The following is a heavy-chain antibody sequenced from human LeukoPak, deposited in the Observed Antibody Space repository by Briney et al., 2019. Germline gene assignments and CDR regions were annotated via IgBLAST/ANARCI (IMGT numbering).Heavy chain of an antibody. D-gene: IGHD3-3*01. J-gene: IGHJ4*02. CDR1: GFIFTNYF. CDR3: ATDRGWRTSGYYLYYFEY. V-gene: IGHV3-7*01. CDR2: IKHDGSEK. Sequence: GGSLGLSCAASGFIFTNYFMSWVRQAPGKGLEWVASIKHDGSEKYYVDSVRGRFTISRDNTMNSLYLQMSSLRAEDTAVYYCATDRGWRTSGYYLYYFEYWGQGTLVTYSS.